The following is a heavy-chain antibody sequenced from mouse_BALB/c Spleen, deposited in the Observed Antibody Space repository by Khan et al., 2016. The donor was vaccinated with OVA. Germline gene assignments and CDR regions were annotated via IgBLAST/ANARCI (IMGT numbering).Heavy chain of an antibody. CDR2: INTYTGEP. V-gene: IGHV9-3-1*01. CDR1: GYTFTNYA. Sequence: QIQLVQSGPELKKPGETVKISCKASGYTFTNYAMNWVKQAPGKGLKWMGWINTYTGEPTYTDDFKGRFAFSLVTSASTAYLQINNLKNEDTATYFCASGGYWYFDVWGAGTTVTVSS. J-gene: IGHJ1*01. CDR3: ASGGYWYFDV. D-gene: IGHD1-1*02.